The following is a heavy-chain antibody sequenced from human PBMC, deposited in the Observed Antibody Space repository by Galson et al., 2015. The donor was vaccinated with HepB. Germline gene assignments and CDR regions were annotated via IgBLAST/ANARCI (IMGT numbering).Heavy chain of an antibody. Sequence: SLRLSCAASGFTVSSNYMSWVRQAPGKGLEWVSVIYSGGSTYYADSVKGRFTISRDNSKNTLYLQMNSLRAEDTAVYYCAREKEGNPNWFDPWGQGTLVTVSS. CDR2: IYSGGST. CDR3: AREKEGNPNWFDP. J-gene: IGHJ5*02. CDR1: GFTVSSNY. V-gene: IGHV3-66*01.